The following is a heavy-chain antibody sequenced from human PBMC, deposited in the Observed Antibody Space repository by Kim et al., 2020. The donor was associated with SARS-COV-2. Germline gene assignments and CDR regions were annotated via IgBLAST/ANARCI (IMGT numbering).Heavy chain of an antibody. V-gene: IGHV4-59*01. J-gene: IGHJ4*02. CDR3: AAYYDSSGYYGGTFDY. D-gene: IGHD3-22*01. Sequence: SLKSRVTISVDTSKNQFSLKLSSVTAADTAVYYCAAYYDSSGYYGGTFDYWGQGTLVTVSS.